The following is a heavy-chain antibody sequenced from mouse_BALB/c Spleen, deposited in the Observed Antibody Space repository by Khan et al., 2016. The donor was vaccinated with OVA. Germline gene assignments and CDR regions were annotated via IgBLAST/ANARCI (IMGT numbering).Heavy chain of an antibody. Sequence: VQLQESGPGLVQPSQSLSITCTVSGFSLTNYSLHWVRQSPGKGLEWLGVIWSAGSTDYTAAFISRLTISKDNSRSQVFFKMSSLQPNDTAIYYCARRGYDYGRGALFAYWGQGTLVTVSA. D-gene: IGHD2-4*01. V-gene: IGHV2-2*02. J-gene: IGHJ3*01. CDR2: IWSAGST. CDR3: ARRGYDYGRGALFAY. CDR1: GFSLTNYS.